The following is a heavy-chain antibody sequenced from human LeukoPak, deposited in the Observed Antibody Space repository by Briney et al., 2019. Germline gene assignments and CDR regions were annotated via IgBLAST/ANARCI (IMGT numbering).Heavy chain of an antibody. CDR2: IYRSGTT. CDR1: EFIVSRNY. V-gene: IGHV3-53*01. D-gene: IGHD3-22*01. CDR3: ARGHHYYDSSAYYY. Sequence: GGSLRLSCAASEFIVSRNYKNWVRQAPGKGLEWVSVIYRSGTTYYTDSVKGRFTISRDTAKNTLYLQMNSLRAEDTAVYYCARGHHYYDSSAYYYWGQGTLVTVSS. J-gene: IGHJ4*02.